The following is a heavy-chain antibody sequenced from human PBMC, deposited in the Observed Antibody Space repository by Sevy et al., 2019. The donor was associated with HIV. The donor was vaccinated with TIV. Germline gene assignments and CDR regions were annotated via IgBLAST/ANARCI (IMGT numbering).Heavy chain of an antibody. D-gene: IGHD2-21*01. CDR1: GFSFSGSD. Sequence: GGSLRLSCAGYGFSFSGSDMHWVRQPTGKGLEWLSSIGTLGDTFYADSVKVRFTISRDNAKSSLYLEISSLRAGDTARYYCVRGLQTHCDRTACPLDHWGQGTLVTVSS. CDR2: IGTLGDT. V-gene: IGHV3-13*01. J-gene: IGHJ5*02. CDR3: VRGLQTHCDRTACPLDH.